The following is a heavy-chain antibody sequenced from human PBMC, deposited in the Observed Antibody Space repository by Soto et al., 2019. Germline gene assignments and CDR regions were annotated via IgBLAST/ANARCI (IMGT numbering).Heavy chain of an antibody. CDR3: ARRGRINDGMDG. Sequence: LKRYCESSVCICTSYWIAWCDQMPGKGLESMGIIYRGDSDTRYSPSFQGHVTISADESTNTAYLQWSSLKPSDTAIYYCARRGRINDGMDGWGHGTTVTVSS. CDR2: IYRGDSDT. J-gene: IGHJ6*02. CDR1: VCICTSYW. V-gene: IGHV5-51*07. D-gene: IGHD2-21*01.